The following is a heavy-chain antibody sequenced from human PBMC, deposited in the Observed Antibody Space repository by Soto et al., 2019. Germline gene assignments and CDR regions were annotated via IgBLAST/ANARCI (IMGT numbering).Heavy chain of an antibody. J-gene: IGHJ4*02. CDR1: GFTFSSYA. D-gene: IGHD6-13*01. V-gene: IGHV3-23*01. Sequence: EVQLLESGGGLVQPGGSLRLSCAASGFTFSSYAMSWVRQAPGKGLEWVSAISGSGGSTYYADSVKGRFTIPRDNSKNTLYLQMNSLRAEDTAVYYCAKDQGSSWYLDYWGQGTLVTVSS. CDR3: AKDQGSSWYLDY. CDR2: ISGSGGST.